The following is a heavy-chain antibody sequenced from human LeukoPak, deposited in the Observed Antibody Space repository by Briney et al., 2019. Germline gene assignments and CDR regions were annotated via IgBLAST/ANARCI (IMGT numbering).Heavy chain of an antibody. Sequence: GGSLRLSCAASGFTVSSNYMSWVRQAPGKGLEWVSVIYSGGSTYYADSVKGRFTISRDNSKNTLYLQMNSLRAEDTAVYDCARGPSPAEPPYWGQGTLVTVSS. CDR1: GFTVSSNY. J-gene: IGHJ4*02. CDR3: ARGPSPAEPPY. D-gene: IGHD2-2*01. CDR2: IYSGGST. V-gene: IGHV3-66*02.